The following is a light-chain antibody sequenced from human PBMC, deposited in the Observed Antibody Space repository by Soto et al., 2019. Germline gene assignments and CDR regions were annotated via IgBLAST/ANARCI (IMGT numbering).Light chain of an antibody. CDR3: QQYKTYWT. V-gene: IGKV1-5*03. CDR2: KAS. Sequence: DIQMTQSPSTLSASVGDRVTITCRASQSVSSWVAWFQQKPGKAPKLLIYKASSLQSGVSSRFSGGGSGTDFTLTISSLQPDDFATYYCQQYKTYWTLGPGTKVDIK. CDR1: QSVSSW. J-gene: IGKJ1*01.